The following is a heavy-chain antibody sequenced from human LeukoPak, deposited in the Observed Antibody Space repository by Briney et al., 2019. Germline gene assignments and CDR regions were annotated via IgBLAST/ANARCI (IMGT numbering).Heavy chain of an antibody. Sequence: SETLSLTCTVSGGSISSSSYYWGWIRQPPGKGLGWIGSIYYSGSTYYNPSLKSRVTISVDTSKNQFSLKLSSVTAADTAVYYCARPYGAAVLDWGQGTLVTVSS. CDR1: GGSISSSSYY. J-gene: IGHJ4*02. D-gene: IGHD4-17*01. V-gene: IGHV4-39*01. CDR3: ARPYGAAVLD. CDR2: IYYSGST.